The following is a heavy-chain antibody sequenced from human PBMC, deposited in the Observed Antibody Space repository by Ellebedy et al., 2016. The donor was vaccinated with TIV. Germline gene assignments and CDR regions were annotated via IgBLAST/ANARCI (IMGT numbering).Heavy chain of an antibody. CDR3: ARAPETYGSGSHYGDWFDP. J-gene: IGHJ5*02. D-gene: IGHD3-10*01. CDR1: GGPISSYY. V-gene: IGHV4-59*01. CDR2: ISYSGST. Sequence: MPSETLSLTCTVSGGPISSYYWNWIRQPPGKGLQWIGYISYSGSTNYNPSLKSRVTISVDTSKNQFSLKLSSVTAADTAVYYCARAPETYGSGSHYGDWFDPWGQGTLVTVSS.